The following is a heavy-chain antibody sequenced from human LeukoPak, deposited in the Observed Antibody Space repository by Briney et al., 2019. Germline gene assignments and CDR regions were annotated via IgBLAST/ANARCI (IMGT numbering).Heavy chain of an antibody. CDR2: IWYDGSNK. CDR3: ARDPGQQLFPGPFN. J-gene: IGHJ4*02. Sequence: GGSLRLSCAASGFTFSSYGMHWVRQAPGKGLEWVAVIWYDGSNKYYADSVKGRFTISRDNSKNTLYLQMNSLRAEDTAVYYCARDPGQQLFPGPFNWGQGTLVTVSS. CDR1: GFTFSSYG. D-gene: IGHD6-13*01. V-gene: IGHV3-33*01.